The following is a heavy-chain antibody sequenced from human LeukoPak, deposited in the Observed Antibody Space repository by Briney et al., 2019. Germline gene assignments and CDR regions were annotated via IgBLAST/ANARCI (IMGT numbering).Heavy chain of an antibody. CDR3: ASDPAPTTVTMLNYFDY. Sequence: ASVKVSCKASGYTFTGYYMHWVRQAPGQGLEWMGWINPNSGGTNYAQKFQGRVTMTRDTSISTAYMELGRLRSDDTAVYYCASDPAPTTVTMLNYFDYWGQGTLVTVSS. V-gene: IGHV1-2*02. J-gene: IGHJ4*02. CDR1: GYTFTGYY. D-gene: IGHD4-17*01. CDR2: INPNSGGT.